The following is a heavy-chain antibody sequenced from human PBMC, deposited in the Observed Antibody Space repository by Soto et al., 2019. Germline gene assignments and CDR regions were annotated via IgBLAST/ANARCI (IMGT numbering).Heavy chain of an antibody. J-gene: IGHJ3*02. CDR3: AHSQTQALGDYVCAFDI. CDR1: GFSLSTSGVG. Sequence: QITLKESGPTLVKPTQTLTLTCTFSGFSLSTSGVGVGWIRQPPGKALEWLALIYWDDDKRYSPSLKSRLTITKDTTKNHVVLTMTNMDPVDTATYYCAHSQTQALGDYVCAFDIWGQGTMVTVSS. CDR2: IYWDDDK. V-gene: IGHV2-5*02. D-gene: IGHD4-17*01.